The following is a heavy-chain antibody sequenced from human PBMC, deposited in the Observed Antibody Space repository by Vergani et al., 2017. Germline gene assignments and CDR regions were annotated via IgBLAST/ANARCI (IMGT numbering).Heavy chain of an antibody. V-gene: IGHV3-23*01. J-gene: IGHJ4*02. Sequence: VQLQESGPGLVKPSETLSLTCTVSGGSISSYYWSWIRQPPGKGLEWVSAISGSGGSTYYADSVKGRFTISRDNSKNTLYLQMNSLRAEDTAVYYCAKGYTGVVNWEHYFDYWGQGTLVTVSS. D-gene: IGHD3-3*01. CDR3: AKGYTGVVNWEHYFDY. CDR2: ISGSGGST. CDR1: GGSISSYY.